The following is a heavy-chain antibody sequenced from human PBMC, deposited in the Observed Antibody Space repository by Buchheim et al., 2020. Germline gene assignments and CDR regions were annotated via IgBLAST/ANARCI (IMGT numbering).Heavy chain of an antibody. V-gene: IGHV3-21*01. CDR1: GFTFSSYS. J-gene: IGHJ6*02. Sequence: EVQLVESGGGLVKPGGSLRLSCAASGFTFSSYSMNWVRQAPGKGLDWVSSISSSSSYIYYADSVKGRFTISRHNAKNSLYLQMNSLRAEDTAVYYCARELRFLEWLAYYYGMDVWGQGTT. D-gene: IGHD3-3*01. CDR3: ARELRFLEWLAYYYGMDV. CDR2: ISSSSSYI.